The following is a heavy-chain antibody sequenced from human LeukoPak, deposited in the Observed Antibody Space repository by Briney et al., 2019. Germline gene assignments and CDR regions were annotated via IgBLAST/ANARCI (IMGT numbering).Heavy chain of an antibody. CDR2: ISSSSSTI. CDR1: GFTFSSYS. V-gene: IGHV3-48*04. D-gene: IGHD6-6*01. Sequence: GGSLRLSCAASGFTFSSYSMNWVRQAPGKGLEWVSYISSSSSTIYYADSVKGRFTISRDNAKNSLYLQMNSLRAEDTAVYYCASPYSSSSRGKYFQHWGQGTLVTVSS. J-gene: IGHJ1*01. CDR3: ASPYSSSSRGKYFQH.